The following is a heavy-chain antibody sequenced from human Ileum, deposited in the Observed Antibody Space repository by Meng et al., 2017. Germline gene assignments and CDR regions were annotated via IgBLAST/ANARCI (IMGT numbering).Heavy chain of an antibody. J-gene: IGHJ5*02. V-gene: IGHV1-69*10. Sequence: HVQLVQSGAEGKYPGASVTVSCNASGGAFSSSAIGWLRQAPGRGLEWMGGIIPILNASTYAQNFKGRVTLSADMATTTVYMELSSLTSDDTAVYFCARDCSGGGCFDPWGQGTLVTVSS. CDR3: ARDCSGGGCFDP. CDR2: IIPILNAS. D-gene: IGHD2-15*01. CDR1: GGAFSSSA.